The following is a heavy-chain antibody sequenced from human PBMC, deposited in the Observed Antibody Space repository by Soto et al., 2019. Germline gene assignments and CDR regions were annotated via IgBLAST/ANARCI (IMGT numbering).Heavy chain of an antibody. CDR2: IRRKTKSYAT. J-gene: IGHJ4*02. V-gene: IGHV3-73*01. CDR3: TRLLLHGQGDHVFEY. CDR1: GCTFSGSA. Sequence: SRRLSWAPAGCTFSGSAMHWVRHASRKELEWGGRIRRKTKSYATAYAASVKGRLTISRDDSKNTAYLQMNSLKTEDTAVYYCTRLLLHGQGDHVFEYWGKGTLVTV. D-gene: IGHD2-21*02.